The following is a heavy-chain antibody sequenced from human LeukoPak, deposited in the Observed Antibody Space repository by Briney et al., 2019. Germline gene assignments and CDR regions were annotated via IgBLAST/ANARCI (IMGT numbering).Heavy chain of an antibody. CDR2: IYYSGST. CDR1: GGSISSYY. V-gene: IGHV4-59*01. D-gene: IGHD3-10*01. CDR3: ARESGYYYGMDV. Sequence: SETLSLTCTVSGGSISSYYWSWIRQPPGKGLEWIGYIYYSGSTNYSPSLKSRVTISVDTSKNQFSLKLSSVTAADTAVYYCARESGYYYGMDVWGQGTTVTVSS. J-gene: IGHJ6*02.